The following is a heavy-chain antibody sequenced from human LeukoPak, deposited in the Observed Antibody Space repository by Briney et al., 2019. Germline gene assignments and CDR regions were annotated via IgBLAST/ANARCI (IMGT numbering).Heavy chain of an antibody. CDR1: GFTFSSYA. Sequence: GGSLRLSCAASGFTFSSYAMSWVRQAPGKGLEWVSAISGSGGSTYYVDSVKGRFTISRDNAKNSLYLQMNSLRAEDTALYYCAKALNIYSSGYYYDYWGQGTLVTVSS. CDR2: ISGSGGST. J-gene: IGHJ4*02. V-gene: IGHV3-23*01. CDR3: AKALNIYSSGYYYDY. D-gene: IGHD3-22*01.